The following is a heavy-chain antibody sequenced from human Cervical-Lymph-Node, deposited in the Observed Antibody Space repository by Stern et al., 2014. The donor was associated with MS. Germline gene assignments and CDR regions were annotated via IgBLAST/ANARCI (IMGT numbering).Heavy chain of an antibody. Sequence: EVQLVESGGGLVQPGGSLRLSCAASGFIFSNYAMSWVRQAPGKGLEWVSGISGSGGSTYYADSVKGRFTISRDNSKNTLWLQMNSLRAEDTAVYYCAKGDHCSTTSCYLNWFDPWGQGTLVTVSS. CDR1: GFIFSNYA. V-gene: IGHV3-23*04. J-gene: IGHJ5*02. CDR3: AKGDHCSTTSCYLNWFDP. CDR2: ISGSGGST. D-gene: IGHD2-2*01.